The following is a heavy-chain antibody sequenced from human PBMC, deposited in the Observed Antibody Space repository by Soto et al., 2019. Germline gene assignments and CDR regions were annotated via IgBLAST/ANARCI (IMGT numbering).Heavy chain of an antibody. D-gene: IGHD2-2*01. CDR2: IYSGGST. J-gene: IGHJ4*02. Sequence: EVQLVESGGGLVQPGGSLRLSCAASGFTVSSNYMSWVRQAPGKGLEWVSVIYSGGSTYYADSVKGRFTIYRDNSKHPMYLQMNSLRAEDTAVCYCARDLRVVVPAAMSNGLDYWGQGTLVTVST. CDR3: ARDLRVVVPAAMSNGLDY. CDR1: GFTVSSNY. V-gene: IGHV3-66*01.